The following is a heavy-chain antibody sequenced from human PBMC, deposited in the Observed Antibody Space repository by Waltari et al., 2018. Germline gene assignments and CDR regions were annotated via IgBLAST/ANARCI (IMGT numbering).Heavy chain of an antibody. CDR2: INNGGVT. CDR3: ARGGVPDYYGSGSPYRNWFDP. Sequence: QVQLKQWGAGTLKPSATLSLTCVVYGGSSSGYNWTWVRHSPGKGLEWIGEINNGGVTNYSPSLKSRVTISVDASKNQFSLFGRSVTAADTAVYYCARGGVPDYYGSGSPYRNWFDPWGQGTLVTVSS. V-gene: IGHV4-34*02. J-gene: IGHJ5*02. D-gene: IGHD3-10*01. CDR1: GGSSSGYN.